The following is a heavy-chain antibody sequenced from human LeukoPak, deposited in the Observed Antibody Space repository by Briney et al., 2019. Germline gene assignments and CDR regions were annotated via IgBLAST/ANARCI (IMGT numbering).Heavy chain of an antibody. J-gene: IGHJ4*02. D-gene: IGHD2-2*01. Sequence: PGGSLRLSCAASGFTFSSYGMHWVRQAPGKGLEWVAFIRYDGSNKYYADSVKGRFTISRDNSKNTLYLQMNSLRAEDTAVYYCAKDPCSSTSCSLLPDYWGQGTLVTVSS. CDR3: AKDPCSSTSCSLLPDY. CDR2: IRYDGSNK. V-gene: IGHV3-30*02. CDR1: GFTFSSYG.